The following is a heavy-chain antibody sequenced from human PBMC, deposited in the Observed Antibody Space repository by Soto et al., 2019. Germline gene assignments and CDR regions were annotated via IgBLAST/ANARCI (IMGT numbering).Heavy chain of an antibody. J-gene: IGHJ4*02. CDR2: TRNKASSYTT. CDR1: GFSFSDYY. V-gene: IGHV3-72*01. D-gene: IGHD3-22*01. CDR3: ARDGSSSGPDYEY. Sequence: EVQLVESGGGLVQPGGSLRLSCAASGFSFSDYYINWVRQAPGKGLEWVGRTRNKASSYTTDYAAFVKGRFTISRDDSKNLIYLQKNSLKTEDAAVYYCARDGSSSGPDYEYWGQGTLVTVSS.